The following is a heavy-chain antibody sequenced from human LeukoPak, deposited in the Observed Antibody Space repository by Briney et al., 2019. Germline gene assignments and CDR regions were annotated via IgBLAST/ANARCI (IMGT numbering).Heavy chain of an antibody. CDR1: GGSVSSAY. Sequence: SETLSLTCTASGGSVSSAYWSWIRQPPGKGLEWVGFIYSGGMTAYNPSLEGRVTISVDTSKNQFSLKLSSVTAADTAVYYCARRPYYYGSGTYYYYYYMDVWGKGTTVTISS. CDR3: ARRPYYYGSGTYYYYYYMDV. J-gene: IGHJ6*03. D-gene: IGHD3-10*01. V-gene: IGHV4-4*09. CDR2: IYSGGMT.